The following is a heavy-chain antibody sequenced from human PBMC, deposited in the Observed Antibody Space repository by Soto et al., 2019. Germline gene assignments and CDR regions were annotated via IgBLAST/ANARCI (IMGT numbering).Heavy chain of an antibody. D-gene: IGHD3-3*01. V-gene: IGHV3-33*01. J-gene: IGHJ4*02. Sequence: QVQLVESGGGVVQPGRSLRLSCAASGFTFSTYSMHWVRQAPGKGPEWVSLIWHDGSNKYYADSVKGRFTISRDNSKNTLYLQMHSLRAEDTAVYYCARDRVVINPSYDFDYWGQGTLVTVSS. CDR2: IWHDGSNK. CDR1: GFTFSTYS. CDR3: ARDRVVINPSYDFDY.